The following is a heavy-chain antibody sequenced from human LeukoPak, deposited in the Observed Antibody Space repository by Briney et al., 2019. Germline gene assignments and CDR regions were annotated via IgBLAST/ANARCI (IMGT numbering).Heavy chain of an antibody. CDR1: GDSISSYY. Sequence: SETLSLTCTVSGDSISSYYWSWIRQPPGKGLEWIGYIFYTGSTNYNPSLKTRVTISVDTSQNQFSLKLSSVTAADTAVYYCARVPYYYGSGSFSYWGQGTLVTVSS. CDR3: ARVPYYYGSGSFSY. CDR2: IFYTGST. D-gene: IGHD3-10*01. V-gene: IGHV4-59*08. J-gene: IGHJ4*02.